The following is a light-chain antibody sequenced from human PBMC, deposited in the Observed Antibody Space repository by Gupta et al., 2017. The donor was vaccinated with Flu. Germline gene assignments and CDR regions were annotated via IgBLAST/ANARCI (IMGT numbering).Light chain of an antibody. CDR2: DAS. V-gene: IGKV3-11*01. Sequence: TLSLSPGERATLSCRARQSVSSYLAWYQQKPGQAPRLLIYDASNRATGIPARFSGSGSGTDFTLTISSREPEDFAVYYCQQRSNWPPGGTFGQGTKVEIK. CDR3: QQRSNWPPGGT. CDR1: QSVSSY. J-gene: IGKJ1*01.